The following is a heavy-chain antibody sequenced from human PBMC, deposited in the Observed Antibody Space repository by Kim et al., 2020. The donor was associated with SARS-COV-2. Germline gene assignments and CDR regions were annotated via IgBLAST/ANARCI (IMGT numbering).Heavy chain of an antibody. CDR1: GGSISSSSYY. Sequence: SETLSLTCTVSGGSISSSSYYWGWIRQPPGKGLEWIGSIYYSGSTYYNPSLKSRVTISVDTSKNQFSLKLSSVTAADTAVYYCARHVLSPEYFDYWGQGTLVTVSS. J-gene: IGHJ4*02. CDR3: ARHVLSPEYFDY. V-gene: IGHV4-39*01. D-gene: IGHD2-2*01. CDR2: IYYSGST.